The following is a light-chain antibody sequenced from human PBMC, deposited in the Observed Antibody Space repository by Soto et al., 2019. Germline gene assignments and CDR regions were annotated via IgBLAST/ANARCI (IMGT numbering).Light chain of an antibody. CDR3: HQYSSPPAT. Sequence: EIVVTQSPGTLSLSPGERATLSCRTSQSVSSYLAWSQHKAGQAPRLLIYGASMRATGIPDRFSARGSGTDFTLTISGLAPEDFAVYYCHQYSSPPATFGQGTKVDIK. V-gene: IGKV3-20*01. CDR2: GAS. J-gene: IGKJ2*01. CDR1: QSVSSY.